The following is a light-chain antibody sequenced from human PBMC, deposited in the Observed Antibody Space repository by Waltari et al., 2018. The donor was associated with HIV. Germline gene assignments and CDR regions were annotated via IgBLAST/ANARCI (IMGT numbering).Light chain of an antibody. CDR1: QSVSRN. CDR3: QQYDNWPPRT. V-gene: IGKV3-15*01. Sequence: EIVMTQSPATLSVSPGERATRSCRASQSVSRNLAWYQQKPGQAPRLLIYGASTRATGIPARFSGSGSGTEFTLTISSLQSEDFAVYYCQQYDNWPPRTFGQGTKVEIK. J-gene: IGKJ1*01. CDR2: GAS.